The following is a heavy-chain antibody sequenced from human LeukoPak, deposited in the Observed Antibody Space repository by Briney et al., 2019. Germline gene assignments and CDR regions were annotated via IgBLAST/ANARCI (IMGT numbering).Heavy chain of an antibody. V-gene: IGHV1-18*03. Sequence: ASVKVSCKASGFALTTYNIVWLRQAPGQGLEWVGWVTAFNENTHYSRKVQGRVTMTRDTSTSTAYMELRSLRSEDMAVYYCARSVYSSSRIYYYMDVWGKGTTVTVSS. J-gene: IGHJ6*03. CDR1: GFALTTYN. D-gene: IGHD6-6*01. CDR2: VTAFNENT. CDR3: ARSVYSSSRIYYYMDV.